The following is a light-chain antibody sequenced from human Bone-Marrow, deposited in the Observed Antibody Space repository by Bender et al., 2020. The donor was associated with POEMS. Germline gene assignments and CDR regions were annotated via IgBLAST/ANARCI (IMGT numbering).Light chain of an antibody. CDR1: SNDLGAYNL. J-gene: IGLJ2*01. V-gene: IGLV2-23*02. Sequence: QSALTQPASVSGSLGQSITISCTGTSNDLGAYNLVSWYQQLPAKAPKLMIYEVSKRPSGVSNRFGGSKSDNTASLTISGLQAEDEADYHCFSYAGSSSSVLFGGGTKVTVL. CDR2: EVS. CDR3: FSYAGSSSSVL.